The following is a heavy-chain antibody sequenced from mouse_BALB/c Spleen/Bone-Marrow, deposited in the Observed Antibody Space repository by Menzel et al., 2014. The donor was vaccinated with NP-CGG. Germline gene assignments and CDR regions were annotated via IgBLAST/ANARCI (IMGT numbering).Heavy chain of an antibody. CDR3: ARLNYYGNLFV. D-gene: IGHD1-1*01. J-gene: IGHJ1*01. Sequence: EVQLQESGGGLVQPGGSLRLSCAASGFDFSRFWMSWVRQAPGKGLEWIGEINPDSSTINYTPSLKDKFIISRDNAKNTLYLQMSKVRSEDTALYYCARLNYYGNLFVWGAGTTVTVSS. CDR2: INPDSSTI. CDR1: GFDFSRFW. V-gene: IGHV4-1*02.